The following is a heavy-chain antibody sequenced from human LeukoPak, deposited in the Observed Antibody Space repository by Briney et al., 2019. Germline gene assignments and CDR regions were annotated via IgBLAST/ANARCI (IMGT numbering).Heavy chain of an antibody. D-gene: IGHD5-18*01. CDR3: ARAASGYSYASDY. V-gene: IGHV1-2*02. Sequence: ASVKVSCKASGGTFSSYAISWVRQAPGQGLEWMGWINPNSGGTNYAQKFQGRVTMTRDTSISTAYMELSRLRSDDTAVYYCARAASGYSYASDYWGQGTLVTVS. CDR1: GGTFSSYA. CDR2: INPNSGGT. J-gene: IGHJ4*02.